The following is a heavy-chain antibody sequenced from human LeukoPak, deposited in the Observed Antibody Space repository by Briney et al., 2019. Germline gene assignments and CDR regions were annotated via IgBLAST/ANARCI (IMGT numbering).Heavy chain of an antibody. D-gene: IGHD2-15*01. CDR2: ISYDGSNK. CDR3: ARDQNGYCSSGSCYSIAN. CDR1: GFTFSSYG. J-gene: IGHJ4*02. Sequence: GGSLRLSCAASGFTFSSYGIHWVRQAPGKGLEWVTVISYDGSNKYYADSVKGRFTISRDNSKNTLYLQMSSLRAEDTAIYYCARDQNGYCSSGSCYSIANWGQGTLVTVSS. V-gene: IGHV3-33*05.